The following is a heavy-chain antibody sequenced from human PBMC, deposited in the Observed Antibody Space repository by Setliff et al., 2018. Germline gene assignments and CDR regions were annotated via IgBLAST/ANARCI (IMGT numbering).Heavy chain of an antibody. CDR3: ARVRRVVIAYYYYMDV. V-gene: IGHV4-34*01. J-gene: IGHJ6*03. Sequence: SETLSLTCAVYGGSFSGYYWSWIRQPPGKGLEWIGEINHSGSTNYNPSLKSRVTVSVDTSKNQFSLKLSSVTAADTAVYYCARVRRVVIAYYYYMDVWGKGTTVTVSS. CDR1: GGSFSGYY. CDR2: INHSGST. D-gene: IGHD2-21*01.